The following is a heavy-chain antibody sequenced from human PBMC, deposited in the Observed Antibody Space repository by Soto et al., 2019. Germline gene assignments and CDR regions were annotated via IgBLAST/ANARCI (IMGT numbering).Heavy chain of an antibody. CDR1: RYTLPCYA. D-gene: IGHD2-21*01. J-gene: IGHJ6*02. CDR2: IKAGDGDT. CDR3: ARENQPRCIYSHYSGGDV. V-gene: IGHV1-3*01. Sequence: ASVTVSRKTSRYTLPCYALHWVRQAPGRRLEWMGWIKAGDGDTKYSQKLQGRVTITRDTFANKAYMEVSSLRSEDTAIYYCARENQPRCIYSHYSGGDVWGQGTTVTVS.